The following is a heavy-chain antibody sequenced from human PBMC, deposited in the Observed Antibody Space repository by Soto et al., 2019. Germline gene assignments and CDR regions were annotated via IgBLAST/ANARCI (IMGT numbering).Heavy chain of an antibody. CDR1: GGTFSSYA. V-gene: IGHV1-69*01. CDR3: ARVNYYDSSGYYGGVDY. CDR2: IIPIFGTA. J-gene: IGHJ4*02. Sequence: QVQLVQSGAEVKKPGSSVKVSCKASGGTFSSYAISWVRQAPGQGLEWMGGIIPIFGTANYAQKFQGRVTITADESTSIAYMELSSLRSEDTAVYYCARVNYYDSSGYYGGVDYWGQGTLVTVSS. D-gene: IGHD3-22*01.